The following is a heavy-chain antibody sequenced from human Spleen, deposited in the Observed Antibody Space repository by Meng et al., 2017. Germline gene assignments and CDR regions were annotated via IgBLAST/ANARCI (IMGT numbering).Heavy chain of an antibody. D-gene: IGHD4-11*01. Sequence: HVLLPPGGAGLLKPSETLSLTCVVSGGSFSDYYWSWIRQPPGKGLEWIGEINHSGSTNYNPSLESRATISVDTSQNNLSLKLSSVTAADSAVYYCARGPTTMAHDFDYWGQGTLVTVSS. V-gene: IGHV4-34*01. CDR3: ARGPTTMAHDFDY. J-gene: IGHJ4*02. CDR1: GGSFSDYY. CDR2: INHSGST.